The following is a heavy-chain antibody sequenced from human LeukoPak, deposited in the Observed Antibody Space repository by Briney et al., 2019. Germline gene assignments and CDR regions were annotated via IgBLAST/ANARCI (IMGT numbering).Heavy chain of an antibody. V-gene: IGHV4-34*01. CDR2: INHSGST. J-gene: IGHJ4*02. CDR1: GGSFSGYY. CDR3: ASNYYGSGSYIRFDY. Sequence: SETLSLTCAVYGGSFSGYYWSWIRQPPGKGLEWIGEINHSGSTNYNPSLKSRVTISVDTSKNQFSLKLSSVTAADTAVYYCASNYYGSGSYIRFDYWGQGTLVAVSS. D-gene: IGHD3-10*01.